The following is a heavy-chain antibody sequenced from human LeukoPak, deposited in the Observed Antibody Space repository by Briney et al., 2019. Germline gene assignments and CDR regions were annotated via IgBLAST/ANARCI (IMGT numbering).Heavy chain of an antibody. D-gene: IGHD7-27*01. CDR1: GFTFSNYA. CDR3: ATDRAWGDGFHI. V-gene: IGHV3-23*01. J-gene: IGHJ3*02. CDR2: ISGSGTST. Sequence: GGSLRLSCAASGFTFSNYAMSWVRQAPGKGLEWVSAISGSGTSTYHADSVKGRFTISKDNSKNTLYLQMNSLRAEDTAVYFCATDRAWGDGFHIWGQGTMVTVSS.